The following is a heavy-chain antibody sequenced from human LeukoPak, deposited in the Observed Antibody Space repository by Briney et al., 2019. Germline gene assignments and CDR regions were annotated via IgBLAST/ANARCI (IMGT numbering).Heavy chain of an antibody. V-gene: IGHV4-59*01. CDR3: ARGSFYYGMDV. CDR1: GGSISNYY. Sequence: SETLSLTCTVSGGSISNYYWSWIRQPPGKGLEWIGYIYSSGSTNYNPSLKSRVTISVDTSKNQFSLKLSSVTAADTAVYYCARGSFYYGMDVWGQGTTVTVSS. CDR2: IYSSGST. J-gene: IGHJ6*02.